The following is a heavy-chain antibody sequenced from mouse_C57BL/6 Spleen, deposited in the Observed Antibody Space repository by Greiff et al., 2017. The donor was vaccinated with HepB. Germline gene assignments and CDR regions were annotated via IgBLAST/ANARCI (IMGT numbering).Heavy chain of an antibody. CDR2: IYPGDGDT. V-gene: IGHV1-80*01. J-gene: IGHJ1*03. D-gene: IGHD1-1*01. CDR3: ARWTTVVAPHWYFDV. CDR1: GYAFSSYW. Sequence: QVQLQQSGAELVKPGASVKISCQASGYAFSSYWMNWVKQRPGKGLEWIGQIYPGDGDTNYNGKFKGKATLTADKSSSTDYMQLSSLTSEDSAVYFCARWTTVVAPHWYFDVWGTGTTVTVSS.